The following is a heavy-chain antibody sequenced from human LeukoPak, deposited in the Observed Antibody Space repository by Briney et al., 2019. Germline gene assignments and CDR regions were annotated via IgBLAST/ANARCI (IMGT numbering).Heavy chain of an antibody. Sequence: ASVKVSCKASGYTFTSYDINWLRQATGQGLEWMGWMNPNSGNTGYAQKFQGRVTMTRNTSISTAYMELSSLRSEDTAVYYCARRPVASDALDIWGQGTMVTVSS. CDR2: MNPNSGNT. J-gene: IGHJ3*02. CDR3: ARRPVASDALDI. V-gene: IGHV1-8*01. CDR1: GYTFTSYD.